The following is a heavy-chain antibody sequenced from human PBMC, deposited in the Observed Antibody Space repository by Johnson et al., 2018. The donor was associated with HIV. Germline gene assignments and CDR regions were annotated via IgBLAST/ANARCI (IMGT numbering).Heavy chain of an antibody. Sequence: GFTFSSYGMHWVRQAPGKGLEWVAVISYDGSNKYYADSVKGRFTISRDNSKNTLYLQMNSLRAEDTAVYYCAREGGDCSSTSCYQDAFDIWGQGTMVTVSS. D-gene: IGHD2-2*01. V-gene: IGHV3-30*03. CDR1: GFTFSSYG. J-gene: IGHJ3*02. CDR3: AREGGDCSSTSCYQDAFDI. CDR2: ISYDGSNK.